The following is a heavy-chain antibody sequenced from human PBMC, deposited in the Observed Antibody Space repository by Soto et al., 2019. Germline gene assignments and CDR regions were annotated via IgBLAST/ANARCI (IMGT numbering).Heavy chain of an antibody. CDR2: ISGSGGGA. J-gene: IGHJ4*02. CDR1: GFTFSNYA. D-gene: IGHD6-19*01. V-gene: IGHV3-23*01. Sequence: PGGSLRLSCAVSGFTFSNYAMSWVRQAPGKGLEWVSTISGSGGGAYYADSVKGRFTISRDSSKNTVSLEMTSLRAEDTAVYYCAKGGRQWLVTSDFNYWGQGTQVTVSS. CDR3: AKGGRQWLVTSDFNY.